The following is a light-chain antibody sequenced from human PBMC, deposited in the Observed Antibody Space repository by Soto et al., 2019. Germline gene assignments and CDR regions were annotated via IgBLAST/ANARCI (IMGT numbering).Light chain of an antibody. Sequence: QSVLTQPPSVSGAPGQRVTMSCTGSSSNIGAGYDVHWYQQLPGTAPKLLIYGNNNRPSGVPDRISGSKSGTSASLAITGLQAEDEAEYYCHSYDSGLSGSVFGTGTKVTVL. CDR3: HSYDSGLSGSV. V-gene: IGLV1-40*01. CDR2: GNN. J-gene: IGLJ1*01. CDR1: SSNIGAGYD.